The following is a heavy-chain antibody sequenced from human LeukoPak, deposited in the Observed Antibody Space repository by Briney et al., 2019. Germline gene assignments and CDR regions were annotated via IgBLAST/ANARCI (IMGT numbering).Heavy chain of an antibody. J-gene: IGHJ5*02. V-gene: IGHV3-7*01. CDR1: GFTFSSYW. CDR2: IKQDGSEK. D-gene: IGHD3-10*01. CDR3: AKYAHGSGTSFDP. Sequence: PGGSLGLSCAASGFTFSSYWMNWVRQAPGKGLEWVANIKQDGSEKHYVDSVKGRFTISRDNAKNSVYLQMSSLRAEDTAVYHCAKYAHGSGTSFDPWGQGTLVTVSS.